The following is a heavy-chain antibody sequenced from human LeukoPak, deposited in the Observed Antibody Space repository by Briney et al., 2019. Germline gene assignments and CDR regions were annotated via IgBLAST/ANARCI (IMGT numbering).Heavy chain of an antibody. Sequence: SETLSLTCTVSGGSISSSSYYWGWIRQPPGKGLEWIGSIYYSGSTYYNPSLKSRVTISVDTSKNQFSLKLSSVTAADTAVYYCARDRRIQLWLRTYYFDYWGQGTLVTVSS. CDR1: GGSISSSSYY. D-gene: IGHD5-18*01. CDR3: ARDRRIQLWLRTYYFDY. V-gene: IGHV4-39*07. J-gene: IGHJ4*02. CDR2: IYYSGST.